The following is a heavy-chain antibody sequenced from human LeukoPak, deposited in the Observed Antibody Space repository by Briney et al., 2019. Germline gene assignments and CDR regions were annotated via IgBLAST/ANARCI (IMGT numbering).Heavy chain of an antibody. CDR1: GGFITSYY. CDR2: IYYNGNT. CDR3: ARGGAWRFDY. Sequence: SETLSLTCTVSGGFITSYYWGWIRQPPGKGLEWIGHIYYNGNTYYNPSLKSRVTMSVDTSKNQFSLKLSSVTAADTAVYYCARGGAWRFDYWGQGTLVTVSS. V-gene: IGHV4-59*12. J-gene: IGHJ4*02. D-gene: IGHD3-16*01.